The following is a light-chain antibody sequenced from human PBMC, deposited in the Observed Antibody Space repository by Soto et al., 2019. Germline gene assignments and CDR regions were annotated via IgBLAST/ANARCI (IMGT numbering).Light chain of an antibody. CDR2: GNS. CDR1: SSNIGAGYD. J-gene: IGLJ1*01. CDR3: TSYDSSLSGVV. Sequence: QSVLTQPPSVSGAPGQRVTISCTGSSSNIGAGYDVPWYQQLPGKAPKLLIYGNSNRPSGVPDRFSGSKSGTSASLAITGLQAEDEADYYCTSYDSSLSGVVFGTGTKVTVL. V-gene: IGLV1-40*01.